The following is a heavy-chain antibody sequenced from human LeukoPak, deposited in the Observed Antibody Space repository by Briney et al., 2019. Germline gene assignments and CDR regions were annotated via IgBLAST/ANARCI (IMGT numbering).Heavy chain of an antibody. D-gene: IGHD1-26*01. J-gene: IGHJ4*02. CDR2: IYYSGST. CDR1: GGSISTYY. CDR3: ARQRGTS. V-gene: IGHV4-59*01. Sequence: PSETLSLTCTVSGGSISTYYWSWIRQPPGKGLEWIGYIYYSGSTNYNPSLKSRVTISVDTSKNQFSLKLSSVTAADTAVYYCARQRGTSWGEGTLVTVSS.